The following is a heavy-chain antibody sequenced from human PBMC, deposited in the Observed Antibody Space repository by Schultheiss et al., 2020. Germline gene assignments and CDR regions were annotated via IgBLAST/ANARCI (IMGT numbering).Heavy chain of an antibody. CDR2: IGGVGGST. Sequence: GESLKISCAASGFTFSSYGMHWVRQAPGKGLEWVSSIGGVGGSTYYTDSVEGRFTISRDNSKNTLYLQMNSLRAEDTAVYYCAKDISLAAAGWPPHPRLGYGMDVWGQGTTVTVSS. CDR1: GFTFSSYG. D-gene: IGHD6-13*01. J-gene: IGHJ6*02. CDR3: AKDISLAAAGWPPHPRLGYGMDV. V-gene: IGHV3-23*01.